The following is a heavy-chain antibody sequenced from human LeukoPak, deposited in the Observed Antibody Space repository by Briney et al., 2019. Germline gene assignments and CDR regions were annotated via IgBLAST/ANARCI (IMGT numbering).Heavy chain of an antibody. J-gene: IGHJ4*02. D-gene: IGHD3-9*01. CDR2: INSKSGGA. CDR1: GYTFNAYN. CDR3: AREYILTAYYGDY. V-gene: IGHV1-2*02. Sequence: GASVKVSCGASGYTFNAYNMHWVRQAPGQGLEWMGWINSKSGGANYAQKFQGRVTMTWDTSISTAYMELSRLRSDDTAVYYCAREYILTAYYGDYWGQGTLVTASS.